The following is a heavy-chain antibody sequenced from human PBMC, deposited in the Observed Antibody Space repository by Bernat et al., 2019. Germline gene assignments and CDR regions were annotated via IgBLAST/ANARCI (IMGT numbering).Heavy chain of an antibody. CDR2: ISSSSSYT. CDR3: ARVFPAAAGSGGLRSNWFDP. D-gene: IGHD6-13*01. J-gene: IGHJ5*02. Sequence: EVQLVESGGGLVKPGGSLRLSCAASGFTFSSYSMNWVRQAPGKGLEWVSSISSSSSYTNYADSVKGRFTISRDNAKNSLYLQMNSLRAEDTAVYYCARVFPAAAGSGGLRSNWFDPWGQGTLVTVSS. V-gene: IGHV3-21*01. CDR1: GFTFSSYS.